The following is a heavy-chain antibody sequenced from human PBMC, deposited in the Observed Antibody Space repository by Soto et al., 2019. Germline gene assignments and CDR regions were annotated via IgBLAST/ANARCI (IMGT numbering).Heavy chain of an antibody. D-gene: IGHD4-4*01. CDR2: TKDKPSDYTT. V-gene: IGHV3-72*01. CDR3: VTLQFSRWFY. J-gene: IGHJ4*02. Sequence: PGGSLRLSCAVSGFTLSDHYMEWVRQAPGKGLEWVGRTKDKPSDYTTDYAASVNGRFTISRDDSKNSLYLQMNSLKTEDTAVYYCVTLQFSRWFYWGQGTLVTVSS. CDR1: GFTLSDHY.